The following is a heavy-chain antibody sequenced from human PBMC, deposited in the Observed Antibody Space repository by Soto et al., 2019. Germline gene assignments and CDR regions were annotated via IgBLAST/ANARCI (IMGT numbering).Heavy chain of an antibody. CDR2: IWYDGSNK. V-gene: IGHV3-33*01. D-gene: IGHD6-19*01. CDR1: GFTFSSYG. J-gene: IGHJ6*02. Sequence: PGGSLRLSCAASGFTFSSYGMHWVRQAPGKGLEWVAVIWYDGSNKYYADSVKGRFTISRDNSKNTLYLQMNSLRAEDTAVYYCAREVVAGTGYYYGMDVWGQGTTVTVSS. CDR3: AREVVAGTGYYYGMDV.